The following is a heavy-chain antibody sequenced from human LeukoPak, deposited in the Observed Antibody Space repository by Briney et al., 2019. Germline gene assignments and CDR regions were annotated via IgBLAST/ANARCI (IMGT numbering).Heavy chain of an antibody. CDR3: AKGGLGYAVN. CDR2: ISPSGGTT. Sequence: GGSLRLSCAASGFPFSSYAMNWVRQAPGKGLEWVSVISPSGGTTDYTDSVKDRFTIPRDNSKKMLYLQMNSLGAEDTAVYYCAKGGLGYAVNWGQGALVTVSS. CDR1: GFPFSSYA. J-gene: IGHJ4*02. D-gene: IGHD3-16*01. V-gene: IGHV3-23*01.